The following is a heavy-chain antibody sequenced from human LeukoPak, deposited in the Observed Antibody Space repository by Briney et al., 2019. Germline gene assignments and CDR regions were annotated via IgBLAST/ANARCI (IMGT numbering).Heavy chain of an antibody. Sequence: GRPLRLSCAASGFTFSSYGMHWVRPAPGKGLEWVAVIWYDGSNKYYADSVKGRFTISRDNSKNTLYLQMDSLRAEDTAVYYCARGGFGELLSWFDPWGQGTLVTVSS. CDR1: GFTFSSYG. CDR2: IWYDGSNK. CDR3: ARGGFGELLSWFDP. V-gene: IGHV3-33*01. D-gene: IGHD3-10*01. J-gene: IGHJ5*02.